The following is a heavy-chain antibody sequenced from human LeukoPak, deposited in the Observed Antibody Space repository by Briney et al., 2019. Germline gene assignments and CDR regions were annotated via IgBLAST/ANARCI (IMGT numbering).Heavy chain of an antibody. CDR3: AKDSRAHCSTTTCYIAY. CDR1: GFTFSSYS. CDR2: ISGSGGTT. V-gene: IGHV3-23*01. Sequence: PGGSLRLSCAASGFTFSSYSMNWVRQAPGKGLEWVSAISGSGGTTYYADSVKGRFTISRDNSKNTLYLQMNSLRAEDTAIYYCAKDSRAHCSTTTCYIAYWGQGTLVTVSS. J-gene: IGHJ4*02. D-gene: IGHD2-2*02.